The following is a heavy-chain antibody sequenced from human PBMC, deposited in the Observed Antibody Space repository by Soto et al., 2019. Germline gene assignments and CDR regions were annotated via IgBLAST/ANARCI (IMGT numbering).Heavy chain of an antibody. CDR2: IRWDSGRI. J-gene: IGHJ6*02. CDR1: GFTFDDYA. Sequence: EMQLVESGGGLVQPGRSLRLSCAASGFTFDDYAMYWVRQGPGKGLEWVSGIRWDSGRIGYADSVKGRFTISSDHAMNSLYPPMNSLRPEGTALSYCATARLWGGDGYNSYYYNAMDVWGQGTTVTVSS. D-gene: IGHD3-16*01. CDR3: ATARLWGGDGYNSYYYNAMDV. V-gene: IGHV3-9*01.